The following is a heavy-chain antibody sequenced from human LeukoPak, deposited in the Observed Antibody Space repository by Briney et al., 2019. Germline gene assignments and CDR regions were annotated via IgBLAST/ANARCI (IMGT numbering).Heavy chain of an antibody. D-gene: IGHD2/OR15-2a*01. CDR3: ARDSNFDS. CDR1: GFTFSSHD. J-gene: IGHJ4*02. Sequence: PGGSLRLSCAASGFTFSSHDMHWVRQAPGKGLEWVAVISYDGSNKYYADSVKGRFTISRDNSKNTLYLQMNSLRPEDTAIYYCARDSNFDSWGQGTLVTVSS. V-gene: IGHV3-30*03. CDR2: ISYDGSNK.